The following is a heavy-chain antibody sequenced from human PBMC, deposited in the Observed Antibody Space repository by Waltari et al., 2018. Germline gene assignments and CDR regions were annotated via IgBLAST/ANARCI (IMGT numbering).Heavy chain of an antibody. CDR1: GGSFGGYY. D-gene: IGHD3-10*01. CDR3: AMGSRRYGSGSLNY. Sequence: QVQLQQWGAGLLKPSETLSLTCAVYGGSFGGYYWGWIRQPPGKGLELIGEINHSGSTNYNPSLKSRVTISVDTSKNQFSLKLSSVTAADTAVYYCAMGSRRYGSGSLNYWGQGTLVTVSS. CDR2: INHSGST. V-gene: IGHV4-34*01. J-gene: IGHJ4*02.